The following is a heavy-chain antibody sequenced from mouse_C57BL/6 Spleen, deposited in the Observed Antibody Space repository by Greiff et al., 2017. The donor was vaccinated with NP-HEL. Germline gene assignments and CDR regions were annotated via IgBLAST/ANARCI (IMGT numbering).Heavy chain of an antibody. V-gene: IGHV1-80*01. CDR3: ARQGDYDSGGYYAMDY. D-gene: IGHD2-4*01. CDR1: GYAFSSYW. CDR2: IYPGDGDT. J-gene: IGHJ4*01. Sequence: QVQLQQSGAELVKPGASVKISCKASGYAFSSYWMNWVKQRPGKGLEWIGQIYPGDGDTNYNGKFKGKATLTADQSSSTAYMQLSSLTSEDSAVYFCARQGDYDSGGYYAMDYWGQGTSVTVSS.